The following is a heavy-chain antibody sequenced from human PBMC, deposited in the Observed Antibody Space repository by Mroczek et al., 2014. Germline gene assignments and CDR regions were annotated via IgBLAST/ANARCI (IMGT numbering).Heavy chain of an antibody. CDR1: GGSFSGYY. CDR3: ARGPRIAVAGTARASDY. V-gene: IGHV4-34*01. Sequence: QVQLQQWGAGLLKPSETLSLTCAVYGGSFSGYYWSWIRQPPGKGLEWIGEINHSGSTNYNPSLKSRVTISVDTSKNQFSLKLSSVTAADTAVYYCARGPRIAVAGTARASDYWGQGTLVTVSS. J-gene: IGHJ4*02. D-gene: IGHD6-19*01. CDR2: INHSGST.